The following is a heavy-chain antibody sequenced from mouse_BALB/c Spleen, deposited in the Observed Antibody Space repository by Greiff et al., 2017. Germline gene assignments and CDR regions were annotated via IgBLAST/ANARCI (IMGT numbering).Heavy chain of an antibody. CDR3: TRGGYEYDGAY. CDR2: INPSNGGT. D-gene: IGHD2-4*01. Sequence: QVQLQQPGAELVKPGASVKLSCKASGYTFTCYYMYWVKQRPGQGLEWIGGINPSNGGTNFNEKFKSKATLTVDKSSSTAYMQLSSLTSEDSAVYYCTRGGYEYDGAYWGQGTLVTVSA. J-gene: IGHJ3*01. CDR1: GYTFTCYY. V-gene: IGHV1S81*02.